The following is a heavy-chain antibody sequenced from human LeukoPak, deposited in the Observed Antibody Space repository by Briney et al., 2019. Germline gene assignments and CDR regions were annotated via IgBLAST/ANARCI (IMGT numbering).Heavy chain of an antibody. V-gene: IGHV3-30*04. CDR1: GFTFSSYA. CDR2: ISYDGSNK. J-gene: IGHJ4*02. CDR3: AKDGYNSGGFDY. D-gene: IGHD5-24*01. Sequence: SGGSLRLSCAASGFTFSSYAMHWVRQAPGKGLEWVAVISYDGSNKYYADSVKGRFTISRDNSKNTLYLQMNSLRAEDTAVYYCAKDGYNSGGFDYWGQGTLVTVSS.